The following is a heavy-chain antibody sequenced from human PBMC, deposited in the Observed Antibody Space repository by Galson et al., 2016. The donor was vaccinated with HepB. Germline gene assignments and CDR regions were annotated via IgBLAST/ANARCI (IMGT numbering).Heavy chain of an antibody. D-gene: IGHD6-19*01. CDR2: INYSGTT. CDR3: ARSSGWPMFFED. CDR1: GASINSSSYY. V-gene: IGHV4-39*01. J-gene: IGHJ4*02. Sequence: SETLSLTCPVSGASINSSSYYWGWIRQPPGKGLEWIGSINYSGTTYYNPSLESRVIISVDTSKNRFSLRLRSVTAADTSTYFCARSSGWPMFFEDWGQGTLVTVSS.